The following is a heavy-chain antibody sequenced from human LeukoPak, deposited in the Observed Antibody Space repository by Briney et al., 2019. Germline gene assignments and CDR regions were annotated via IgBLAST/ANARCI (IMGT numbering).Heavy chain of an antibody. CDR1: GYTLTELS. CDR2: FYPEDGET. CDR3: ATAAVGAKFYFDY. J-gene: IGHJ4*02. D-gene: IGHD1-26*01. Sequence: ASVKVSCKVSGYTLTELSMHWVRQSPGKGLEWMGCFYPEDGETNNAHKLQGRLTMTEDTSTDTAYMELSSLRCEDTAVYYCATAAVGAKFYFDYWGEGDLVTVSS. V-gene: IGHV1-24*01.